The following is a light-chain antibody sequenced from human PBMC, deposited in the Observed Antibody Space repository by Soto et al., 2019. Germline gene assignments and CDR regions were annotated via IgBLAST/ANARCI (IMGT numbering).Light chain of an antibody. CDR2: AAS. CDR1: QSISSF. J-gene: IGKJ3*01. Sequence: DIQMTQSPSSLSASVGDRVTIACRASQSISSFLNWYQRKPGRAPKLLIYAASSLQSGVTSRFSGSGSGTDFTLTISSLQPEDFATYYCQQSYSTPQVTFGPGTKVDIK. CDR3: QQSYSTPQVT. V-gene: IGKV1-39*01.